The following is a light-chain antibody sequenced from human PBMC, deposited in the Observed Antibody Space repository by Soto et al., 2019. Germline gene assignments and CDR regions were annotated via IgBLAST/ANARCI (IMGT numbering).Light chain of an antibody. CDR3: QQRSNWPPAIT. Sequence: TQSPSSLSASVGDRATLSCRASQSVSSSYLAWYQQKPGQAPRLLIYGASSRATGIPDRFSGSGSGTEFTLTTSSLGPEDFAVYYCQQRSNWPPAITFGQGTRLEIK. CDR2: GAS. J-gene: IGKJ5*01. CDR1: QSVSSSY. V-gene: IGKV3D-20*02.